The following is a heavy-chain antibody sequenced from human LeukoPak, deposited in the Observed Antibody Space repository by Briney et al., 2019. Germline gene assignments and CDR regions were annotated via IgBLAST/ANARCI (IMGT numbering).Heavy chain of an antibody. CDR1: GFSFSSYA. Sequence: GGSLRLSCAASGFSFSSYAMHWVRQAPGKGREWVADIWYDGRNKYYADSVKGRFTISRDNSKNMLYLQMNSLRAEDTAVYYCAKALTQIPRLATGLGYWGQGTLVTVSS. J-gene: IGHJ4*02. V-gene: IGHV3-33*06. CDR2: IWYDGRNK. D-gene: IGHD2-21*02. CDR3: AKALTQIPRLATGLGY.